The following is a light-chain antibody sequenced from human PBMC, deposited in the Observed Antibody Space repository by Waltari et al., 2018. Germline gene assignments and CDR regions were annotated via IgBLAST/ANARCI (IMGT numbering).Light chain of an antibody. CDR2: DVS. J-gene: IGLJ3*02. CDR1: SSDVGGYNY. CDR3: CSFTSRSTWV. Sequence: QSALTQPASVSGSPGQSITNSCTGTSSDVGGYNYVSWYQHHPGKVPKLLIFDVSHRPSGVSNRFSGSKSGNTASLTISGLQAEDESDYYCCSFTSRSTWVFGGGTKLTVL. V-gene: IGLV2-14*03.